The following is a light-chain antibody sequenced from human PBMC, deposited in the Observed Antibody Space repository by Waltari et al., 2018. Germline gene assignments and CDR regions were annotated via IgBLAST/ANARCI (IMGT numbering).Light chain of an antibody. CDR3: QAWDTTTAI. Sequence: SYELTQPPSVSVSPGQTASITCSGDKLGDKYTCWYHQKPGQSPMLVIYQNNKRPSGIPARFSGSNSGNTATLTISDTQAVDEADYYCQAWDTTTAIFGGGTKLTVL. CDR1: KLGDKY. V-gene: IGLV3-1*01. J-gene: IGLJ2*01. CDR2: QNN.